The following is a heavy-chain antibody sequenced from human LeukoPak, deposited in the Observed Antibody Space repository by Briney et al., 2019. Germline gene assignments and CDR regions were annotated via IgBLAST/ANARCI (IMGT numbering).Heavy chain of an antibody. CDR3: ARVVATMGETYYYYMDV. V-gene: IGHV1-18*01. CDR1: GYTFTNYG. Sequence: ASVKVSCKASGYTFTNYGISWVRQAPGQGLEWMGWISAYNGNTNYAQKLQGRVTMTTDTSTSTAYMELRSLRSDDTAVYYCARVVATMGETYYYYMDVWGKGTTVTVSS. J-gene: IGHJ6*03. D-gene: IGHD5-12*01. CDR2: ISAYNGNT.